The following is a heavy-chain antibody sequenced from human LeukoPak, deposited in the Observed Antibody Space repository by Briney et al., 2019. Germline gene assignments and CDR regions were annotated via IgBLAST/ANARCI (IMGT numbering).Heavy chain of an antibody. J-gene: IGHJ5*02. CDR3: ARQQQQGWFDP. Sequence: GGSLRLSCAASGFAFSSYWMHWVRQAPGKGLVWVSHIKTDGISTNYADSVKGRFTISRDNAKNTLYLQMNSLRAEDTAVYYCARQQQQGWFDPWGQGTLVTVSS. V-gene: IGHV3-74*01. CDR1: GFAFSSYW. D-gene: IGHD6-13*01. CDR2: IKTDGIST.